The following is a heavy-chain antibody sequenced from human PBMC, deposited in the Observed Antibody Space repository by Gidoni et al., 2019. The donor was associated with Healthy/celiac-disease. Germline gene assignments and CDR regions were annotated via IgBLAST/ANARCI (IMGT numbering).Heavy chain of an antibody. J-gene: IGHJ3*02. CDR1: GGSISSGGYS. D-gene: IGHD3-22*01. V-gene: IGHV4-30-2*01. CDR3: ARAERGYYYDSSGSHAFDI. CDR2: IYHSGST. Sequence: QLQLQESGSGLVKPSQTLSLTCAVSGGSISSGGYSWSWIRQPPGKGLEWIGYIYHSGSTYYNPSLKSRVTISVDRSKNQFSLKLSSVTAADTAVYYCARAERGYYYDSSGSHAFDIWGQGTMVTVSS.